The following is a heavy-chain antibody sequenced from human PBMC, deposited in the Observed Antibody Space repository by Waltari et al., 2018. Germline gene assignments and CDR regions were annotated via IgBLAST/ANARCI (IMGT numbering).Heavy chain of an antibody. CDR3: AKPRRGLLYLVY. J-gene: IGHJ4*02. CDR2: INPVSGGT. Sequence: QVQLVQSGAEVKKPGASVKVSCKASGYTFTGYYMHWVRQAPGQGLGVMVWINPVSGGTNYAQKFHGWGTVTRETSISTAYMELSRLRSDDTAVYYCAKPRRGLLYLVYWGQGTLVTVSS. CDR1: GYTFTGYY. D-gene: IGHD5-18*01. V-gene: IGHV1-2*04.